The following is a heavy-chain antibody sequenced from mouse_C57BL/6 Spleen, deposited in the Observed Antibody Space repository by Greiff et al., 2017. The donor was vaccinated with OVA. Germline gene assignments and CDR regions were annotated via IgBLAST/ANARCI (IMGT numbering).Heavy chain of an antibody. CDR1: GYTFTSYW. CDR3: ASLCDGSSYGYWYFDV. Sequence: QVQLQQPGAELVKPGASVKMSCKASGYTFTSYWITWVKQRPGQGLEWIGDIYPGSGSTNYNEKFKSKATLTVDTSSSTAYMQLSSLTSEDSAVYYCASLCDGSSYGYWYFDVWGTGTTVTVSS. V-gene: IGHV1-55*01. J-gene: IGHJ1*03. D-gene: IGHD1-1*01. CDR2: IYPGSGST.